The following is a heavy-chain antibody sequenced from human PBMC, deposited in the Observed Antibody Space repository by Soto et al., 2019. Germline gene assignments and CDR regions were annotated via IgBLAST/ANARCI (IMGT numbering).Heavy chain of an antibody. CDR1: GYTFTGHY. J-gene: IGHJ4*02. CDR2: IGPESGAT. Sequence: GASVKVSCKASGYTFTGHYIHWVRQAPEQGPEWMGEIGPESGATRYAQKFQGRVTMTRDMSITTVYVELNNLSPDDTAVYYCGRGRSGQIVVFYWGQGTPVTVSS. CDR3: GRGRSGQIVVFY. V-gene: IGHV1-2*02. D-gene: IGHD1-26*01.